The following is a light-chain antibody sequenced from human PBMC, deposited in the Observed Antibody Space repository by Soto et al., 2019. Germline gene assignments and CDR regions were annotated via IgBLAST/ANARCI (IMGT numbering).Light chain of an antibody. CDR1: QGIGDT. CDR2: DTS. V-gene: IGKV3-15*01. Sequence: EVVMSQSPATLSLSPGESATLSCRARQGIGDTLGWYQHKPGQTPRLLFYDTSTRATGVPARFSGSRSGTEFPLTINSLQSEDFAVYYCQRYNNWPLTLGGGTKVDIK. CDR3: QRYNNWPLT. J-gene: IGKJ4*01.